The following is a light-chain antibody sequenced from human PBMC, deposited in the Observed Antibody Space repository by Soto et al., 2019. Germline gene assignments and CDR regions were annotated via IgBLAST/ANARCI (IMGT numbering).Light chain of an antibody. CDR2: AAS. CDR3: QQVNSYPLT. CDR1: QGISSY. V-gene: IGKV1-9*01. J-gene: IGKJ4*01. Sequence: GDRVTITCRASQGISSYLAWYQQKPGKAPKLLIYAASTLQSGVPSRFSGSGSGTEFTLTVSSLQTEDFATYYCQQVNSYPLTFGGGTKVEIK.